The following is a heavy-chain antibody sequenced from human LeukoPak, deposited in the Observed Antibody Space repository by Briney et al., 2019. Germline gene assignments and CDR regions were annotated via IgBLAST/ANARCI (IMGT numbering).Heavy chain of an antibody. CDR3: ALITMVRGVYNWFDP. V-gene: IGHV1-8*01. J-gene: IGHJ5*02. CDR2: MNPNSGNT. CDR1: GYTFTSYD. D-gene: IGHD3-10*01. Sequence: ASVKVSCKASGYTFTSYDINWVRQPTGQGLEWMGWMNPNSGNTGYAQKFQGRVTMTRHTYRSTPYMELSSLRSEDAAVCDCALITMVRGVYNWFDPWGQGTLVTVSS.